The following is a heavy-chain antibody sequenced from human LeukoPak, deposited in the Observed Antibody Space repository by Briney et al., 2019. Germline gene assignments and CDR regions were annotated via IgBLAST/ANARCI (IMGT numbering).Heavy chain of an antibody. Sequence: GGSLRLSCAASGFTFSTYTMNWARQARGKGLEWVSSIDSSSTYMFSADSLKGRFTISRDNAKNSLYLQMNSLRAEDTAVYYCAKDINSSGYFGYFDYWGQGTLVTVSS. D-gene: IGHD3-22*01. J-gene: IGHJ4*02. CDR2: IDSSSTYM. CDR3: AKDINSSGYFGYFDY. V-gene: IGHV3-21*04. CDR1: GFTFSTYT.